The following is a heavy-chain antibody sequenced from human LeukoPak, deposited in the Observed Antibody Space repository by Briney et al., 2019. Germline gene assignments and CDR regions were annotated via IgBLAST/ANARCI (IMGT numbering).Heavy chain of an antibody. J-gene: IGHJ5*02. V-gene: IGHV3-30*03. CDR2: ISDDGHGK. Sequence: GGSLRLSCTASGFNVSSKYMNWVRQAPGKGLEWVAVISDDGHGKVQYYADSVKGRFIISRDSSKNTLYLQMNSLRVDDTAVYYCARAMPHDNWFDPWGQGSLVTVSS. D-gene: IGHD2-2*01. CDR3: ARAMPHDNWFDP. CDR1: GFNVSSKY.